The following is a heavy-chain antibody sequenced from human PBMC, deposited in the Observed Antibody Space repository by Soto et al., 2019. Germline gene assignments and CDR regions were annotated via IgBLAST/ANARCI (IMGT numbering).Heavy chain of an antibody. V-gene: IGHV5-51*01. D-gene: IGHD3-10*01. CDR1: GYSFTTYW. J-gene: IGHJ6*02. Sequence: GESLKISCKASGYSFTTYWIGWVRQMPGKGLEWMGIVYPGDSDTKYSPSFQGQVTISADKSITTAYLQWSSLKASDTALYYCAKDMENGYNPYYYYGMDVWGQGTTVTVSS. CDR2: VYPGDSDT. CDR3: AKDMENGYNPYYYYGMDV.